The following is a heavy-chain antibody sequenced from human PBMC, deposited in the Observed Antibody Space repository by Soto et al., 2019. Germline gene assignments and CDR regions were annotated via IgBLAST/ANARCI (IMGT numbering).Heavy chain of an antibody. Sequence: PSETLSLTCTVSGDSISSSRYYWAWLRQSPGKGPEWIGSVFYTGFTSYNPSLESRVSVSVDTSKSQFSLKLSAVTAADTAVYYCATSQKGYNWNYFDHWGQGALVTVSS. CDR3: ATSQKGYNWNYFDH. J-gene: IGHJ4*02. CDR2: VFYTGFT. D-gene: IGHD1-20*01. V-gene: IGHV4-39*01. CDR1: GDSISSSRYY.